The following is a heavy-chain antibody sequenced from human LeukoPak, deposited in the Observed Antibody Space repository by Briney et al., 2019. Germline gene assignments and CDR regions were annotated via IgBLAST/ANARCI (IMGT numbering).Heavy chain of an antibody. CDR2: ISSSGSTI. Sequence: GGSLRLSCAAAGFTFSSYEMNWVRQAPGKGLERVSYISSSGSTIYYADSVKGRFTISRDNAKNSLYLQMNSLRAEDTAVYYCARGYGSGWMGDAFDIWGQGTMVTVSS. CDR1: GFTFSSYE. J-gene: IGHJ3*02. CDR3: ARGYGSGWMGDAFDI. V-gene: IGHV3-48*03. D-gene: IGHD6-19*01.